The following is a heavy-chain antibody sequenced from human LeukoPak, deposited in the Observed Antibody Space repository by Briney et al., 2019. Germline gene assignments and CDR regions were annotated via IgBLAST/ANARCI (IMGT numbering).Heavy chain of an antibody. Sequence: GGSLRPSCAASGVTLSPYWMAWVRQAPGKGLEWVAATDQDGSGKYYTESVKGRFTVSRDNAKNSAYLQLNGLRVDDTAVYYCVSGYTSGYWGQGTQVTVSS. D-gene: IGHD6-19*01. J-gene: IGHJ1*01. CDR2: TDQDGSGK. CDR1: GVTLSPYW. CDR3: VSGYTSGY. V-gene: IGHV3-7*01.